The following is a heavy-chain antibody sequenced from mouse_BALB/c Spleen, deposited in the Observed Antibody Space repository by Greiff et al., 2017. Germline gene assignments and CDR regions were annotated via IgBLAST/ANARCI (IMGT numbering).Heavy chain of an antibody. CDR3: ARLLRLQDFDY. V-gene: IGHV1-80*01. CDR1: GYAFSSYW. CDR2: IYPGDGDT. J-gene: IGHJ2*01. Sequence: QVQLQQSGAELVRPGSSVTISCKASGYAFSSYWMNWVKQRPGQGLEWIGQIYPGDGDTNYNGKFKGKATLTADKSSSTAYMQLSSLTSEDSAVYFCARLLRLQDFDYWGQGTTLTVSS. D-gene: IGHD1-2*01.